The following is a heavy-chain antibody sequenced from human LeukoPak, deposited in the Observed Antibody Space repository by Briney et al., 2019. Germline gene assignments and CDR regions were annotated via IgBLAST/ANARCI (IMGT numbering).Heavy chain of an antibody. CDR1: GFTFSSHW. Sequence: GGSLRLSCAASGFTFSSHWMSWVRQAPGKGLEWVSYISSSSSTIYYADSVKGRFTISRDNAKNSLYLQMNSLRAEDTAVYYCARVESHWGQGTLVTVSS. J-gene: IGHJ4*02. V-gene: IGHV3-48*01. CDR2: ISSSSSTI. D-gene: IGHD5-24*01. CDR3: ARVESH.